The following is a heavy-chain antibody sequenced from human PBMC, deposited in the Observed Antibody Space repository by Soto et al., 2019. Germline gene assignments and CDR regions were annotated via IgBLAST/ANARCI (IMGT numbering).Heavy chain of an antibody. D-gene: IGHD6-19*01. CDR1: GGSITTYS. V-gene: IGHV4-59*01. Sequence: SETLSLTCTVSGGSITTYSWNWIRQSPGKGLEWIGYIYYTGNTNYNPSLKSRVTISVDTSKNQFSLKLSSVTAADTAVYYCARGIEGWYQGRYYYGMDVWGQGTTVTVSS. J-gene: IGHJ6*02. CDR2: IYYTGNT. CDR3: ARGIEGWYQGRYYYGMDV.